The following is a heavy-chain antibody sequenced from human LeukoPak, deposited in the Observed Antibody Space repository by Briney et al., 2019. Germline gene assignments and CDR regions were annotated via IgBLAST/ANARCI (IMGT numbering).Heavy chain of an antibody. Sequence: GGSPRLSCAASGFTFRSYGMHWVRQAPGKGLEWVAVISYDGSNKYYADSVKGRFTISRDNSKNTLYLQMNSLRAEDTAVYYCARVMSLTVVVPAAISIAFDIWGQGTMVTVSS. CDR1: GFTFRSYG. D-gene: IGHD2-2*01. CDR2: ISYDGSNK. J-gene: IGHJ3*02. CDR3: ARVMSLTVVVPAAISIAFDI. V-gene: IGHV3-30*03.